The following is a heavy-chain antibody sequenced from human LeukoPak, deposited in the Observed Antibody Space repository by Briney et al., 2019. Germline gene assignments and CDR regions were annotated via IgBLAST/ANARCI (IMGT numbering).Heavy chain of an antibody. J-gene: IGHJ3*01. CDR3: ARSYHVVVATATLASDAFDL. Sequence: GESLKISCKGSGYNFTSHWIGWVRQMPGKGLEWMGIIYPGDSDSRQSPSLRGQVTISADKSINTAYLQWNSLKASDTAMYYCARSYHVVVATATLASDAFDLWGQGTMVTVSS. D-gene: IGHD2-21*02. V-gene: IGHV5-51*01. CDR1: GYNFTSHW. CDR2: IYPGDSDS.